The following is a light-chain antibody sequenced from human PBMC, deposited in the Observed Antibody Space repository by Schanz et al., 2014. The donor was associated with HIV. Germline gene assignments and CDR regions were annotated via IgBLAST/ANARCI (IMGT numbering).Light chain of an antibody. Sequence: QSVLTQPPSLSGAPGQWVTVSCSGGSSNIGAGFDVHSYQQPPGTAPKLLIYGDNSRPSGVPDRFSGFKSGTSASLAITGLQAEDEADYYCQSYDSSLSVVVFGGGTKLTVL. J-gene: IGLJ2*01. CDR3: QSYDSSLSVVV. CDR1: SSNIGAGFD. V-gene: IGLV1-40*01. CDR2: GDN.